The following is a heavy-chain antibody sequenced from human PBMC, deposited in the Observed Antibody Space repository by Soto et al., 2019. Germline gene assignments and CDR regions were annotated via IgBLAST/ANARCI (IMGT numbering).Heavy chain of an antibody. V-gene: IGHV3-43*01. D-gene: IGHD6-13*01. CDR2: ISWDGGST. Sequence: GGSLRLSCAASGFTFGDYTMHWVRQAPGKGLEWVSLISWDGGSTYYADSVKGRFTISRDNSKNSLYLQMNSLRTEDTALYYCAKDVHSSSWYHYYYGMDVWGQGTTVTVSS. CDR3: AKDVHSSSWYHYYYGMDV. CDR1: GFTFGDYT. J-gene: IGHJ6*02.